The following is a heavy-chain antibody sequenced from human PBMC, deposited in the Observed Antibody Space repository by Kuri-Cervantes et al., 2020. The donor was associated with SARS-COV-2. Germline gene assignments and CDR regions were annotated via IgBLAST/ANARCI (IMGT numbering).Heavy chain of an antibody. Sequence: GESLKISCAASGFIFSTYAMSWVRQAPGKGLEWVSVIYSGGDTYHADSVKGRFTVSRDISKNTLYLQMNSLRAEDTAVYFCARGTRERAARDYYYYYMDVWGNGTTVTVSS. CDR3: ARGTRERAARDYYYYYMDV. V-gene: IGHV3-66*01. CDR1: GFIFSTYA. CDR2: IYSGGDT. D-gene: IGHD6-25*01. J-gene: IGHJ6*03.